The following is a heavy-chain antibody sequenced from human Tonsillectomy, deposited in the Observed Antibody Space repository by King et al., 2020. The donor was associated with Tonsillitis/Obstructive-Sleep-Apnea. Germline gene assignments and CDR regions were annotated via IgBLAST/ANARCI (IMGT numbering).Heavy chain of an antibody. CDR1: GGSISGYY. CDR2: IYYSGRP. J-gene: IGHJ4*02. CDR3: ARLGYSSGWYYFDY. Sequence: QLQESGPGLVKPSETLSLTCPVSGGSISGYYWSWIRQPPGRGLEWIGYIYYSGRPNYNPPLKSRVTISVDTSKNQFSLKLSSVTAADTAVYYCARLGYSSGWYYFDYWGQGTLVTVSS. V-gene: IGHV4-59*01. D-gene: IGHD6-19*01.